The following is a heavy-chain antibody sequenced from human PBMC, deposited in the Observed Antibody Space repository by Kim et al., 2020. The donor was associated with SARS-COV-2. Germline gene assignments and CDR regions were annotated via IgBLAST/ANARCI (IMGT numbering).Heavy chain of an antibody. D-gene: IGHD3-10*01. CDR1: GFTFTRYA. Sequence: GGSLRLSCAASGFTFTRYAMSWVRQAPGKGLEWVSTIDNGGGIFYADSVKSRFTITRDISTNKLYLQLSSRRAEDTTAYYCSKGEGKSPFGYWGQGSLV. J-gene: IGHJ4*02. V-gene: IGHV3-23*01. CDR2: IDNGGGI. CDR3: SKGEGKSPFGY.